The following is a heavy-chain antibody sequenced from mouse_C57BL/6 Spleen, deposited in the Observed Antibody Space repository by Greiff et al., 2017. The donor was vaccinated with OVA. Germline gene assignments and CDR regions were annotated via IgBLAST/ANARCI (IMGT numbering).Heavy chain of an antibody. CDR1: GFTIKNTY. Sequence: VQLQQSVAELVRPGASVKLSCTASGFTIKNTYMHWVKQRPEQGLEWIGRIDPANGSTNYAPKFQGKATITADTSSNTAYLQLSSLTSEDTAIYYCARGSSSYFDYWGQGTTLTVSS. D-gene: IGHD1-1*01. J-gene: IGHJ2*01. CDR3: ARGSSSYFDY. V-gene: IGHV14-3*01. CDR2: IDPANGST.